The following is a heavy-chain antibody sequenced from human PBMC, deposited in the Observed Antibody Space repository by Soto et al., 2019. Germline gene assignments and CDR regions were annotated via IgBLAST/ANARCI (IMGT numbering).Heavy chain of an antibody. CDR1: GFTFSSYG. Sequence: GSLRLSCAASGFTFSSYGMTWVRQAPGKGLEWVSFSSATGAGTYYADSVKGRFTISRDNSKNTLYLQMTGLRADDTAVYYCAKDRRAGGNYGFYSDFWGQGALVTV. D-gene: IGHD1-7*01. CDR2: SSATGAGT. V-gene: IGHV3-23*01. J-gene: IGHJ4*02. CDR3: AKDRRAGGNYGFYSDF.